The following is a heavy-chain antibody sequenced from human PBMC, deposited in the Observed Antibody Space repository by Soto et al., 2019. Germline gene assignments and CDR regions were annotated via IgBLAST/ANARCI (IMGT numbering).Heavy chain of an antibody. Sequence: QVQLQESGPGLVKPSQTLSLTCTVSGGSISSGGYYWSWIRQHPRKGLEWIGYISYSRNTDYNPSLKSRVTISVDTSKNQFSLKLRSVTAADTAVYYGARSTVTGETYWCQGTRVTVSS. J-gene: IGHJ4*02. D-gene: IGHD4-17*01. CDR3: ARSTVTGETY. CDR2: ISYSRNT. CDR1: GGSISSGGYY. V-gene: IGHV4-31*03.